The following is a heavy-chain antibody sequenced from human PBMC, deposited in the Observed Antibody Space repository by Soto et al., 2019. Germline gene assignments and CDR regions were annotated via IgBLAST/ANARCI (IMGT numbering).Heavy chain of an antibody. CDR3: AKDLDRPYGEYEDWFDP. D-gene: IGHD4-17*01. Sequence: QVQLVESGGGVVQPGRSLRLSCAAPGFTFSSYGMHWVRQAPGKGLEWVAVISYDGSNKYYADSVKGRFTISRDNSKNTPYLQVNSLGVEDTAVYYCAKDLDRPYGEYEDWFDPWGQGTLVTVSS. CDR2: ISYDGSNK. CDR1: GFTFSSYG. J-gene: IGHJ5*02. V-gene: IGHV3-30*18.